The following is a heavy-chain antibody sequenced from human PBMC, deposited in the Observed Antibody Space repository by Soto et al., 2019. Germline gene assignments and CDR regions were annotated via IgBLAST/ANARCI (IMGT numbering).Heavy chain of an antibody. CDR3: AKTGSMTNRAGFDP. Sequence: EVQVLESGGGLVQPGGSLRLSCAASGFTFSSYAMSWVRQAPGQGLEWVSAISGSGSNPYYADSVKGRFTISRDNSKNTPYPQMNHLRTEDTGLCYWAKTGSMTNRAGFDPWGQGTLVTVAA. CDR2: ISGSGSNP. V-gene: IGHV3-23*01. J-gene: IGHJ5*02. CDR1: GFTFSSYA. D-gene: IGHD2-8*01.